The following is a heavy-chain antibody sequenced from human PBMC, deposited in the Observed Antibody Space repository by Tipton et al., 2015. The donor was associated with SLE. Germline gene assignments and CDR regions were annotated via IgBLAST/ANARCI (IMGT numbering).Heavy chain of an antibody. J-gene: IGHJ6*03. D-gene: IGHD1-26*01. CDR3: ARAGAGARDYYYYMDV. V-gene: IGHV4-61*02. CDR1: GGSISSGSYY. CDR2: IYTSGST. Sequence: TLSLTCTVSGGSISSGSYYWSWIRQPAGKGLEWIGRIYTSGSTNYNPSLKSRVTISVDTSKNQFSLKLSSVTAADTAVYYCARAGAGARDYYYYMDVWGKGTTVTASS.